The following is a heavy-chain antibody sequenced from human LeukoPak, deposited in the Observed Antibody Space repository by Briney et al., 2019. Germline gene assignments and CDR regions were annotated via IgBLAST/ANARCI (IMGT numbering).Heavy chain of an antibody. CDR2: ISTYNGNT. J-gene: IGHJ4*02. V-gene: IGHV1-18*01. CDR3: ARGALLWFGAKMEYYFDY. Sequence: ASVKVSCKASGYSFVLYGISWVRQAPGQGPEWMGWISTYNGNTKYAQKFQGRVTMTTDTSTSTAYMELRSLRSDDTAVYYCARGALLWFGAKMEYYFDYWGQGTPLTVSS. D-gene: IGHD3-10*01. CDR1: GYSFVLYG.